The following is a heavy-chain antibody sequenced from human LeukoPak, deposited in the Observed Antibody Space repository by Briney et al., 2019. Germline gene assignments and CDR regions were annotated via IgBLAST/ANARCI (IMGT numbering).Heavy chain of an antibody. J-gene: IGHJ3*02. V-gene: IGHV1-69*13. CDR3: ARDTYDRDAFDI. CDR1: GGTFSSYA. Sequence: GASVNVSCKASGGTFSSYAISWVRQAPGQGLEWMGGIIPIFGAANYAQKFQGRVTITAGESTSTAYMELSSLRSEDTAVYYCARDTYDRDAFDIWGQGTMVTVSS. D-gene: IGHD1-1*01. CDR2: IIPIFGAA.